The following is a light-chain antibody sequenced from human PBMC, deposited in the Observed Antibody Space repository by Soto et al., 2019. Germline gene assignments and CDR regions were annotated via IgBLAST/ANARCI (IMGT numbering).Light chain of an antibody. CDR2: EGN. Sequence: QSALTQPASVSGSPGQSITISCTGTSSAVGSYNLVSWYQQHPGKAPKLIIYEGNKRPSGVSNRFSGSKSGNTASLTISGLQAEDEADYHCCSYAGNLTVFGGGTKLTVL. CDR1: SSAVGSYNL. J-gene: IGLJ2*01. CDR3: CSYAGNLTV. V-gene: IGLV2-23*01.